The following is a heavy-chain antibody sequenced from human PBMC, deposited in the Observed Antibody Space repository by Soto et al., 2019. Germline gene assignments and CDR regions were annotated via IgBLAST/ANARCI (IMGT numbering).Heavy chain of an antibody. CDR3: ARGYSCGWYDWYFDL. D-gene: IGHD6-19*01. V-gene: IGHV1-69*12. CDR1: GGTFSSYA. Sequence: QVQLVQSGAEVKKPGSSVKVSCKASGGTFSSYAISWVRQAPGQGLEWMGGIIPIFGTANYAQKLQGRVTTTADESTSTACMEVSSLSSEDRAVYYCARGYSCGWYDWYFDLWGRGALVTVSS. J-gene: IGHJ2*01. CDR2: IIPIFGTA.